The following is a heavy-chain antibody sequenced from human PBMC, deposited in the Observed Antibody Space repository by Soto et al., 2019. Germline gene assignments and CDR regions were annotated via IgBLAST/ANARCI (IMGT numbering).Heavy chain of an antibody. J-gene: IGHJ4*02. CDR3: ARGVQLWLPFDY. D-gene: IGHD5-18*01. CDR2: IYYSGST. CDR1: GGSISSYY. Sequence: SETLSLTCTVSGGSISSYYWSWIRQPPGKGLEWIGYIYYSGSTNYNPSLKSRVTISVDTSKNQFSLKLSSVTAADTAVYYCARGVQLWLPFDYWGQGTLVTVS. V-gene: IGHV4-59*01.